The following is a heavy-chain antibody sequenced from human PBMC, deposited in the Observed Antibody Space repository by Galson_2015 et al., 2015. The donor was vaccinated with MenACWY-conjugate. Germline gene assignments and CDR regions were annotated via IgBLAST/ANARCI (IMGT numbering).Heavy chain of an antibody. D-gene: IGHD2-15*01. CDR1: GFTFSSYD. Sequence: SLRLSCAASGFTFSSYDMSWIRQAPGKGLEWVSSISGSGDNTHYADSVKGRFTISRDNSKNTLHLQMNSLRVDDTAIYYCAKYRGVNNKWCFDCWGHGTLVTVSS. CDR3: AKYRGVNNKWCFDC. CDR2: ISGSGDNT. V-gene: IGHV3-23*01. J-gene: IGHJ4*01.